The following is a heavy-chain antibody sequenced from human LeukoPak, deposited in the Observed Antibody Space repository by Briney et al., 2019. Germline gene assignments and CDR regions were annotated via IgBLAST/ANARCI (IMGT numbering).Heavy chain of an antibody. CDR3: ARQCSEQRGPFDY. Sequence: SETLSLTCTVSGGSISSYYWSWIRQPPGKGLEWIGYIYYGGSTNYNPSLKSRVTISVDTSKNQFSLKLSSVTAADTAVYYCARQCSEQRGPFDYWGPGTLVTVSS. J-gene: IGHJ4*02. CDR2: IYYGGST. D-gene: IGHD6-25*01. V-gene: IGHV4-59*08. CDR1: GGSISSYY.